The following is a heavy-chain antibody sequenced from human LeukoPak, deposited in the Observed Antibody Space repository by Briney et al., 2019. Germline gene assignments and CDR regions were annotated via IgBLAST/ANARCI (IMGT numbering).Heavy chain of an antibody. Sequence: ASVKVSCKASGYTFTDYYIHWVRQAPGQGLEWMGWISPNSGGTKYAQKFQGRVTMTRDTSISTVYMELSRLRSDDTAVYYCARDYGDYGSHWDAFDIWGQGTMVTVS. CDR3: ARDYGDYGSHWDAFDI. V-gene: IGHV1-2*02. CDR1: GYTFTDYY. D-gene: IGHD4-17*01. J-gene: IGHJ3*02. CDR2: ISPNSGGT.